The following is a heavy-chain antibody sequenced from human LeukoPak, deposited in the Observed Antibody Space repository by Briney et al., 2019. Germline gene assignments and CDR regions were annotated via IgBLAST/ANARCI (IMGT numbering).Heavy chain of an antibody. V-gene: IGHV3-48*04. CDR2: ISVGATTM. CDR1: GFTFSIYS. J-gene: IGHJ6*02. D-gene: IGHD5-18*01. CDR3: ARDAVDTANAV. Sequence: GGSLRLSCTASGFTFSIYSLNWVRQAPGKGLEWASYISVGATTMSYADSVKGRFTISRDNAKNTLYLQMNSLRAEDTAVYYCARDAVDTANAVWGQGTTVTVSS.